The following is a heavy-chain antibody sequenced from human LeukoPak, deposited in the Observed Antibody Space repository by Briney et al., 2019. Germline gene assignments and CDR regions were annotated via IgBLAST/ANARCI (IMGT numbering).Heavy chain of an antibody. V-gene: IGHV3-74*01. CDR1: GFTFSSYW. Sequence: GGSLRLSCAVSGFTFSSYWMHWVRQAPGKGLVWVSRIDRDGSRINYADSVKGRFTISRDNGKNTLSLQMNSLRAEDAAVYYCARSSGYGYDYWGQGTLVTVSS. CDR3: ARSSGYGYDY. J-gene: IGHJ4*02. D-gene: IGHD5-18*01. CDR2: IDRDGSRI.